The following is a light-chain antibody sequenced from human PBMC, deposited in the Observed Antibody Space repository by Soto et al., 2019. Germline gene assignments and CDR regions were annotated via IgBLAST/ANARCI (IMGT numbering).Light chain of an antibody. V-gene: IGKV1-5*03. CDR3: QQYNSYRT. CDR1: QNINSW. CDR2: KAS. J-gene: IGKJ2*01. Sequence: GDRVTITCRASQNINSWLAWYQQKPGKAPKLLIHKASSLQSGVPSRFSGSGSGTEFTLTISSLQPDDFATYYCQQYNSYRTFGQGTKVDIK.